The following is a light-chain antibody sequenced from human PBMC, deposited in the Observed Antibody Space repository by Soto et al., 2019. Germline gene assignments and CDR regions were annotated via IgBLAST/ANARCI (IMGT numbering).Light chain of an antibody. V-gene: IGKV3-11*01. CDR3: QQYNIWLLT. J-gene: IGKJ4*01. Sequence: IVLTQSPSTLSSYPRERATLSCMASQSVSTFLAWYQQKPGQVPRLLISEASNRATGIPPRFSGSGSGTDFTLTISSLEPEDFAVYYCQQYNIWLLTVSGGT. CDR2: EAS. CDR1: QSVSTF.